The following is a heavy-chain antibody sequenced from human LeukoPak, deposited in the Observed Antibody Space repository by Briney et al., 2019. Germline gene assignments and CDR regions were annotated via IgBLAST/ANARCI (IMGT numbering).Heavy chain of an antibody. V-gene: IGHV3-33*01. CDR1: GFTFSSYG. Sequence: GGSLRLSCAASGFTFSSYGMHWVRQAPGKGLEWVAVIWYDGSNKYYADSMKGRFTISRDNSKNTLYLQINSLRAEDTAVYYCARDTGGWSPDYWGQGTLVTVSS. D-gene: IGHD2-8*02. CDR2: IWYDGSNK. CDR3: ARDTGGWSPDY. J-gene: IGHJ4*02.